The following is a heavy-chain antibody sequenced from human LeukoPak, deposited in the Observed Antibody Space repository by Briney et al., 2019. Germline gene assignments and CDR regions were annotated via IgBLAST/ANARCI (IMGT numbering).Heavy chain of an antibody. CDR1: GYTFTTYA. J-gene: IGHJ6*02. V-gene: IGHV1-3*01. D-gene: IGHD5-24*01. Sequence: ASVKVSCKASGYTFTTYAMHWVRQAPGQRLEWMGWINAGNGNTKYTQKFQARVTITRDTSASTAYMEMRSLRSEDTAVYYCARDRLQKYYYYGMDVWGQGTTVTVSS. CDR2: INAGNGNT. CDR3: ARDRLQKYYYYGMDV.